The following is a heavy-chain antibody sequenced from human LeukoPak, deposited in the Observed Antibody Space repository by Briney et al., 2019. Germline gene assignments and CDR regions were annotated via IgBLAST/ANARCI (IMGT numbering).Heavy chain of an antibody. Sequence: GASVKVSCKASGGTFSSYAISWVRQAPGQGLEWMGGIIPIFGSANCAQEFQGRVTITADESTSTAYMELSSLRSEDTAVYYCAREKRESYYSLDYWGRGTLVTVSS. D-gene: IGHD1-26*01. CDR3: AREKRESYYSLDY. J-gene: IGHJ4*02. CDR2: IIPIFGSA. V-gene: IGHV1-69*13. CDR1: GGTFSSYA.